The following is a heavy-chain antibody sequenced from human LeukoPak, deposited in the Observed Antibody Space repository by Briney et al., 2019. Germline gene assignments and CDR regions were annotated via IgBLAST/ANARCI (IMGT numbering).Heavy chain of an antibody. D-gene: IGHD3-10*01. V-gene: IGHV3-30*04. CDR2: ISYDGSKK. J-gene: IGHJ6*02. CDR3: ARDQISMVRGVIITGYYYGMDV. CDR1: GVTFSSYA. Sequence: GRSLRLSCAASGVTFSSYAMHWVRQAPGKGLEWVAVISYDGSKKYYADSVKGRFTISRDNSKNTLYLQMNSLRAEDTAVYYCARDQISMVRGVIITGYYYGMDVWGQGTTVTVSS.